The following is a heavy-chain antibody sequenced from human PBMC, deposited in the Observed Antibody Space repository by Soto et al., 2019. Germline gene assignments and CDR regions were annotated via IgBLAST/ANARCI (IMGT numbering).Heavy chain of an antibody. CDR2: IYWDDDK. J-gene: IGHJ4*02. CDR3: ARTAYYYAPWDY. D-gene: IGHD3-10*01. CDR1: GFSLSTSGVG. Sequence: QITLKESGPTLVKSTQTLTLTCTFSGFSLSTSGVGVGWIRQPPGQALEWLALIYWDDDKRYSPSLKSRLTITKDTAKNQVVLTMTNMDPVDTGTYYCARTAYYYAPWDYWGQGTLVTVSS. V-gene: IGHV2-5*02.